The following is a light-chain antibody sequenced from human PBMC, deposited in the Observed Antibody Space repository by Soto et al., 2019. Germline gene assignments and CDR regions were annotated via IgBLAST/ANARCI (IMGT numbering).Light chain of an antibody. CDR1: QSVSSY. J-gene: IGKJ1*01. Sequence: EIVLTQSPATLSLSPGERATLSCRVSQSVSSYLAWYQQKPGQAPRLLIYDASNRATGIPARFSGSGSGTVFTLTISSLEPEDFAVYYCQQRSNWSWTFGQGTKVEIK. CDR3: QQRSNWSWT. CDR2: DAS. V-gene: IGKV3-11*01.